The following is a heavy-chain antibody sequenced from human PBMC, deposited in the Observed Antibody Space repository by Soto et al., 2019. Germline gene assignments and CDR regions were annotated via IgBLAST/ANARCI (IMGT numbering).Heavy chain of an antibody. Sequence: SETLSLTCTVSGGSISSYYWSWIRQPPGKGLEWIGYIYYSGSTNYNPSLKSRVTISVDTSKNQFSLKLSSVTAADTAVYYCARALGAAAGPYYFDYWGQGTLVTVSS. J-gene: IGHJ4*02. CDR2: IYYSGST. V-gene: IGHV4-59*01. CDR3: ARALGAAAGPYYFDY. CDR1: GGSISSYY. D-gene: IGHD6-13*01.